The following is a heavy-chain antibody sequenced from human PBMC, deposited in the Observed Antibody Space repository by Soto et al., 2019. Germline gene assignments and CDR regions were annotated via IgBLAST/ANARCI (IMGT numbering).Heavy chain of an antibody. J-gene: IGHJ6*02. V-gene: IGHV3-21*01. CDR1: GFTFSSYS. Sequence: PGGSLRLSCAASGFTFSSYSMNWVRQAPGKGLEWVSSISSSSSYIYYADSVKGRFTISRDNAKNSLYLQMNSLRAEDTAVYYCARDIYSSGWYPDYYYGMDVWGQGTTVTVSS. CDR2: ISSSSSYI. CDR3: ARDIYSSGWYPDYYYGMDV. D-gene: IGHD6-19*01.